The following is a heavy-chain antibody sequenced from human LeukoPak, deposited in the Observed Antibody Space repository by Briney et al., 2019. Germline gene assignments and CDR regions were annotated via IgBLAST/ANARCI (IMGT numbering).Heavy chain of an antibody. D-gene: IGHD2-15*01. CDR3: AKASSLLSYYYYGMDV. Sequence: GGSLRLSCAASGFTFSSFAIHWVRQAPGKGLEWVAVISYDGSNKYYADSVKGRFTISRDNSKNTLYLQMNSLRAEDTAVYYCAKASSLLSYYYYGMDVWGQGTTVTVSS. CDR2: ISYDGSNK. J-gene: IGHJ6*02. CDR1: GFTFSSFA. V-gene: IGHV3-30*04.